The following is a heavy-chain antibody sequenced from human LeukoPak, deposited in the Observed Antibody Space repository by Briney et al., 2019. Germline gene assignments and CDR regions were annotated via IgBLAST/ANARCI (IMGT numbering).Heavy chain of an antibody. CDR2: IYTSGST. D-gene: IGHD3-22*01. Sequence: SETLSLTCTVSGGSISSYYWSWIRRPAGKGLEWIGRIYTSGSTNYNPSLKSRVTMSVDTSKNQFSLKLSSVTAADTAVYYCARDPGDSSGYYPQYYGMDVWGQGTTVTVSS. V-gene: IGHV4-4*07. J-gene: IGHJ6*02. CDR3: ARDPGDSSGYYPQYYGMDV. CDR1: GGSISSYY.